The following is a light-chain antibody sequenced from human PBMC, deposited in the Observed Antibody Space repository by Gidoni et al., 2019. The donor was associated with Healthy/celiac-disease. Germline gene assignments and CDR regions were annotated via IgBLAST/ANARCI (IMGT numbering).Light chain of an antibody. V-gene: IGKV1-NL1*01. CDR3: QQYYSTPPLT. CDR2: AAS. J-gene: IGKJ4*01. Sequence: DIQMTQSPSSLSAYVGDRVTITCRASQGISNSLAWYQQKPGKAPKLLLYAASRLESGVPSRFSGSGSGTDYTLTISSLQHEDFATYYCQQYYSTPPLTFGGGTKVEIK. CDR1: QGISNS.